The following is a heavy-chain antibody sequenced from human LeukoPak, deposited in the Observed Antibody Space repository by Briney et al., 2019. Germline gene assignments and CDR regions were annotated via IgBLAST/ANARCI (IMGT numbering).Heavy chain of an antibody. CDR3: ATAYWPFGVVIMDNWFNP. Sequence: ASVKISCKVSGYTFTDYYMHWVQQAPGKGLEWMGLVDPEDGETIYAEKFQGRVTITADTSTDTAYMELSSLRSEDTAVYYCATAYWPFGVVIMDNWFNPWGQGTLVTVSS. CDR1: GYTFTDYY. D-gene: IGHD3-3*01. V-gene: IGHV1-69-2*01. J-gene: IGHJ5*02. CDR2: VDPEDGET.